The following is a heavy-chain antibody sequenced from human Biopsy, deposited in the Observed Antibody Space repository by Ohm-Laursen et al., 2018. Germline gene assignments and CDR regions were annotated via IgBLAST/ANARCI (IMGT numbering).Heavy chain of an antibody. CDR3: ARDPLNGHKHFDY. V-gene: IGHV1-2*02. Sequence: SVKASCKASSYTFTDYNIHWMRHAPGQGLEWLVYINCKTGATNYALKFQGTVTMTRDTSISTVYLALGSLRSAHTAIYYCARDPLNGHKHFDYWGQGSLVTVSS. CDR1: SYTFTDYN. D-gene: IGHD2-8*01. J-gene: IGHJ4*02. CDR2: INCKTGAT.